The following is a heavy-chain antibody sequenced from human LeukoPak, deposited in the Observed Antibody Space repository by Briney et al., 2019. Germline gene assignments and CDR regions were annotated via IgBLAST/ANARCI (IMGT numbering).Heavy chain of an antibody. D-gene: IGHD3-16*01. Sequence: GGSLRLSCATSGFTFSTYAMSWVRQAPGKGLEWVSAITGSADNTYYADSVKGRFTISRDNSKNTLYLQMNSLRDEDTAVYYCVKDVWDYWGQGALVAVSS. CDR2: ITGSADNT. V-gene: IGHV3-23*01. CDR3: VKDVWDY. J-gene: IGHJ4*02. CDR1: GFTFSTYA.